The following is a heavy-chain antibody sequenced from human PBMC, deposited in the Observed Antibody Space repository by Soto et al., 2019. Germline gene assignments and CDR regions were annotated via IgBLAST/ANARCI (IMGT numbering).Heavy chain of an antibody. D-gene: IGHD2-15*01. V-gene: IGHV3-74*01. CDR3: VRRYCSGGSCYLDY. J-gene: IGHJ4*02. CDR1: GFTFSGFW. CDR2: INFAGSYT. Sequence: EVQLVESGGGLVQPGGSLRLSCAASGFTFSGFWMHWVRQAPGKGLVWVSRINFAGSYTDYADSVKGRFTISRDSAKNTLYLQMSSLKAEDTAVYYCVRRYCSGGSCYLDYWGQGTLVTVSS.